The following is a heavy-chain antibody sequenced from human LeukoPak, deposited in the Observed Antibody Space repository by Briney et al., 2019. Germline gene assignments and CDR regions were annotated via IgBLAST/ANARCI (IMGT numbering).Heavy chain of an antibody. CDR2: INSDGSST. D-gene: IGHD3-9*01. CDR1: GFTFSNYW. Sequence: GGSLRVSCLASGFTFSNYWMHWVRQGPGKGLMWVSRINSDGSSTSYADSVKGRFTISRDNAKNTLYLQMNSLRAEDTAVYYCARDKRDILTGYYDYWGQGTLVTVSS. J-gene: IGHJ4*02. CDR3: ARDKRDILTGYYDY. V-gene: IGHV3-74*01.